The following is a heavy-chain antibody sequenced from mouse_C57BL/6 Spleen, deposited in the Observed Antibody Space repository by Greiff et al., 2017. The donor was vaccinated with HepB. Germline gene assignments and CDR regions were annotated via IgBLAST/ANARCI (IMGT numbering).Heavy chain of an antibody. CDR1: GYTFTSYT. Sequence: VQLVESGAELARPGASVKMSCKASGYTFTSYTMHWVKQRPGQGLEWIGYINPSSGYTKYNQKFKDKATLTADKSSSTAYMQLSSLTSEDSAVYYCAREGVTTVVAEDYYAMDYWGQGTSVTVSS. J-gene: IGHJ4*01. D-gene: IGHD1-1*01. V-gene: IGHV1-4*01. CDR3: AREGVTTVVAEDYYAMDY. CDR2: INPSSGYT.